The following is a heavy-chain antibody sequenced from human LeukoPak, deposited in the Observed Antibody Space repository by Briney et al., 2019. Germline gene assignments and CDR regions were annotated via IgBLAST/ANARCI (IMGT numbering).Heavy chain of an antibody. J-gene: IGHJ4*02. Sequence: SETLSLTCAVYGGSFSGYYWSWIRQPPGKGLEWIGEINHSGSTNYNPSLKSRVTISVDTSKNQFSLKLSSVTAADTAVYYCARRLYGGNSIKFDYWGQGTLVTVSS. CDR1: GGSFSGYY. V-gene: IGHV4-34*01. CDR2: INHSGST. CDR3: ARRLYGGNSIKFDY. D-gene: IGHD4-23*01.